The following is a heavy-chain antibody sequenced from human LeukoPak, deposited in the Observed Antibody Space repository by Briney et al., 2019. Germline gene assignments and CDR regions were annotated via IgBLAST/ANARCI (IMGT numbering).Heavy chain of an antibody. D-gene: IGHD2-2*01. J-gene: IGHJ4*02. V-gene: IGHV1-2*02. CDR2: INPNSGGT. CDR1: GYTFTDYY. CDR3: ARGRYCSETSCSDFDS. Sequence: ASVKVSCKASGYTFTDYYMHCVRQAPGPGLEWMGWINPNSGGTDYAQKFQGRVTMIRDTSISTAYMELSRLTSDDTAVYYCARGRYCSETSCSDFDSWGQGTLVTVSP.